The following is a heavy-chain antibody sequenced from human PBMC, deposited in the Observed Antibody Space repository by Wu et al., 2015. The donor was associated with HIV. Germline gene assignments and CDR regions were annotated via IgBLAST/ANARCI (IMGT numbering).Heavy chain of an antibody. D-gene: IGHD1-1*01. CDR3: ARAWYNWNDRDAFDI. CDR2: INPSGGST. V-gene: IGHV1-46*03. CDR1: GGTFSSYA. Sequence: QVQLVQSGAEVKKPGSSVKVSCKASGGTFSSYAISWVRQAPGQGLEWMGIINPSGGSTSYAQKFQGRVTMTRDTSTSTVYMELSSLRSEDTAVYYCARAWYNWNDRDAFDIWAKGQWSPSLQ. J-gene: IGHJ3*02.